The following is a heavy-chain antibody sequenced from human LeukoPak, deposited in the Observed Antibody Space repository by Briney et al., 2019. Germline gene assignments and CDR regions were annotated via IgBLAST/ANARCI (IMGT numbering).Heavy chain of an antibody. CDR2: INPKSGAA. J-gene: IGHJ4*02. CDR1: GYIFSDYY. CDR3: ARSADSRGYDFLDY. D-gene: IGHD3-22*01. V-gene: IGHV1-2*02. Sequence: GASVKVSCKASGYIFSDYYMHWVRQAPGQGLEWLGWINPKSGAADYAQQFRGRVTMTTDTSTTTAYMEMRRLRSDDTAVYYCARSADSRGYDFLDYWGQGSLVTVSS.